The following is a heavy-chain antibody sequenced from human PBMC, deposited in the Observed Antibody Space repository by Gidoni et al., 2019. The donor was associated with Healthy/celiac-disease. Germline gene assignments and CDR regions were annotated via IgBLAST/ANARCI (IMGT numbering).Heavy chain of an antibody. CDR1: GFTFSSYG. J-gene: IGHJ6*03. CDR3: ATWHTHSSGWFSIGLTYYYYYMDV. D-gene: IGHD6-19*01. CDR2: ISYDGSNK. V-gene: IGHV3-30*03. Sequence: QVQLVESGGGVVQPGRSLRLSCAASGFTFSSYGMHWVRQAPGKGLEWVAVISYDGSNKYYADSVKGRFTISRDNSKNTLYLQMNSLRAEDTAVYYCATWHTHSSGWFSIGLTYYYYYMDVWGKGTTVTVSS.